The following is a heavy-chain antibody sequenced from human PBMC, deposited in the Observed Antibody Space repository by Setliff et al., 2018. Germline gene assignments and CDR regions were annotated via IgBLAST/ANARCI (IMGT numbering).Heavy chain of an antibody. CDR3: AALRVVTNSPTSYYYYMDV. J-gene: IGHJ6*03. CDR2: TIPNFGTA. CDR1: GGTFSSYG. D-gene: IGHD2-21*02. V-gene: IGHV1-69*13. Sequence: SVKVSCKASGGTFSSYGISWVRQAPGQGLEWLGGTIPNFGTANYAQKFQGRVTVIADESTTTTYMELSSLRSEDTAVYYCAALRVVTNSPTSYYYYMDVWGEGTTVTVSS.